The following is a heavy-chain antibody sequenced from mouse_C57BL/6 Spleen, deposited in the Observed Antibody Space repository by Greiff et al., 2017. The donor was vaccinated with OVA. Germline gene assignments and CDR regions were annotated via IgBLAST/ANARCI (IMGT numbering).Heavy chain of an antibody. D-gene: IGHD1-1*01. CDR2: IHPNSGST. CDR1: GYTFTSYW. V-gene: IGHV1-64*01. Sequence: QVQLQQPGAELVKPGASVKLSCKASGYTFTSYWMHWVKQRPGQGLEWIGMIHPNSGSTNYNEKFKSKATLTVDKSSSTAYMQLSSLTSEDSAVYYCARWIVATEGFAYWGQGTLVTVSA. J-gene: IGHJ3*01. CDR3: ARWIVATEGFAY.